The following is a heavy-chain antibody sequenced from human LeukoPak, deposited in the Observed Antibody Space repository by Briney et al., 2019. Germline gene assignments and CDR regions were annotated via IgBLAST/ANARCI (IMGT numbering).Heavy chain of an antibody. CDR3: AREGPRGNSQFDY. D-gene: IGHD2/OR15-2a*01. J-gene: IGHJ4*02. CDR2: IWYDGSNK. CDR1: GFTFSSYG. V-gene: IGHV3-33*01. Sequence: GGSLRLSCAASGFTFSSYGMHWVRQAPGKGLEWVALIWYDGSNKYYADSVKGRLTISRDNSKNTLYLQMNSLRAEDTAVYYCAREGPRGNSQFDYWGQGTLVTASS.